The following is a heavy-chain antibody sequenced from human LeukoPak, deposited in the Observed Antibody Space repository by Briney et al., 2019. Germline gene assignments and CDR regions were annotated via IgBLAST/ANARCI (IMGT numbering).Heavy chain of an antibody. CDR3: AKWGIVVVPAASV. CDR2: ISGSGGST. Sequence: PGGSLRLSCAASGITFSSYAMSWVRQAPGKGLEWVSGISGSGGSTYYADSVKGRFTISRDNSKNTLYLQMNSLRAKDTAVYYCAKWGIVVVPAASVWGQGTTVTVSS. J-gene: IGHJ6*02. CDR1: GITFSSYA. D-gene: IGHD2-2*01. V-gene: IGHV3-23*01.